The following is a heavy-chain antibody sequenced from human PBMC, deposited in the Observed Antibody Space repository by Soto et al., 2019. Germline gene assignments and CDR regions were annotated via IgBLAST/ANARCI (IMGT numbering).Heavy chain of an antibody. J-gene: IGHJ3*02. D-gene: IGHD5-18*01. CDR1: GYTFTSYG. Sequence: QVQLVQSGAEVKKPGASVKVSCKASGYTFTSYGISWVRQAPGQGLEWMGRISAYNGNTNYAQKIQGRVTMTTDTATSTAYMELRSMRSDDTAVYYCARERRLRRGYSYGYDAFDIWGEGTMVTVSS. V-gene: IGHV1-18*01. CDR2: ISAYNGNT. CDR3: ARERRLRRGYSYGYDAFDI.